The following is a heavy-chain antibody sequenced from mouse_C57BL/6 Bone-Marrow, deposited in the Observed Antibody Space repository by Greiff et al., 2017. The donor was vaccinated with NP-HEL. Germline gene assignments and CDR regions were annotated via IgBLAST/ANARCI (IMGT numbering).Heavy chain of an antibody. J-gene: IGHJ2*01. CDR2: ISSGSSTI. D-gene: IGHD2-4*01. V-gene: IGHV5-17*01. CDR3: ATRGLPRGDY. CDR1: GFTFSDYG. Sequence: EVMLVESGGGLVKPGGSLKLSCAASGFTFSDYGMHWVRQAPEKGLEWVAYISSGSSTIYSADTVKGRFTISRDNAKNTLFLQMTSLRSEDTAMYYCATRGLPRGDYWGQGTTLTVSS.